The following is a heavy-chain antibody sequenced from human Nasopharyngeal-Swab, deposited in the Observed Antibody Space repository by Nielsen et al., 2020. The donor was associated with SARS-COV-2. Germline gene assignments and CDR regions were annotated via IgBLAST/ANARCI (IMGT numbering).Heavy chain of an antibody. Sequence: WVRQAPGQGLAWMGGIIPIFGTANYAQKFQGRVTITADESTSTAYMELSSLRSEDTAVYYCRLFFSPTNAPFYYGDPFDGMDVWAQGTTVTVSS. D-gene: IGHD4-17*01. CDR3: RLFFSPTNAPFYYGDPFDGMDV. J-gene: IGHJ6*02. CDR2: IIPIFGTA. V-gene: IGHV1-69*01.